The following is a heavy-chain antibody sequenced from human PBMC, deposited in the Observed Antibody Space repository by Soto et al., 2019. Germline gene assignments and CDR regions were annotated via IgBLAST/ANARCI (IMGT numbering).Heavy chain of an antibody. Sequence: QVQLVQSGAEVKKPGASVKVSCKASGYTFTSYGISWVRQAPGQGLEWMGWISAYNGNTTYAQKLQGRVTMTTDTSTSPAYMELRSLRSDDTAVYYCARDRDYDFWSGHGNWFDPWGQGTLVTVSS. CDR1: GYTFTSYG. CDR3: ARDRDYDFWSGHGNWFDP. J-gene: IGHJ5*02. CDR2: ISAYNGNT. D-gene: IGHD3-3*01. V-gene: IGHV1-18*01.